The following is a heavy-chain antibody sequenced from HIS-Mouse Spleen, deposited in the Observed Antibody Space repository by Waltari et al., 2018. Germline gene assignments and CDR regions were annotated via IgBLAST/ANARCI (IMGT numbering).Heavy chain of an antibody. CDR3: AKDRGSQFDY. J-gene: IGHJ4*02. V-gene: IGHV3-30*18. CDR2: ISDDGSNK. CDR1: GFTFSSYG. D-gene: IGHD1-26*01. Sequence: QVQPVESGGGVVQPGRSLRLSCSASGFTFSSYGMHWVRQAPGKGLEWVAVISDDGSNKYYADSVKGRFTISRDNSKNTLYLQMNSLRAEDTAVYYCAKDRGSQFDYWGQGTLVTVSS.